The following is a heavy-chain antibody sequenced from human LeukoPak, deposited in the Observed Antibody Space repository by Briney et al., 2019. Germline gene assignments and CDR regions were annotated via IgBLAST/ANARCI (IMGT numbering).Heavy chain of an antibody. CDR3: ARYSVAGARYDAFDI. CDR1: GYSFTHFR. CDR2: IYPADSDT. J-gene: IGHJ3*02. D-gene: IGHD6-13*01. Sequence: GESLKISCKGSGYSFTHFRLGWVRQMPGKGLDWMGIIYPADSDTVYSPSLQGQVTISADKSISTAYLQWSSLKASDTAMYYCARYSVAGARYDAFDIWGQGTMVTVSS. V-gene: IGHV5-51*01.